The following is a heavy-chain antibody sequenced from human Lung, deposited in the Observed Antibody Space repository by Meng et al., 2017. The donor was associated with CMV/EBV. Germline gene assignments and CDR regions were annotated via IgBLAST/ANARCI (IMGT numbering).Heavy chain of an antibody. J-gene: IGHJ4*02. D-gene: IGHD1-26*01. CDR3: ARDPSGSYDY. Sequence: GEXXTISCAASGFTFSSYSMNWVRQAPGKGLEWVSSISSSSSYIYYADSVKGRFTISRDNAKNSLYLQMNSLRAEDTAVYYCARDPSGSYDYWGKGTLVTVSS. CDR1: GFTFSSYS. V-gene: IGHV3-21*01. CDR2: ISSSSSYI.